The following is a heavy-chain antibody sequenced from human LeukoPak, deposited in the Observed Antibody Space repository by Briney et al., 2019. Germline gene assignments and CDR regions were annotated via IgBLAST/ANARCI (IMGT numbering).Heavy chain of an antibody. J-gene: IGHJ4*02. D-gene: IGHD4-17*01. CDR1: GFTFSNYA. CDR3: AKASTVTTPDFDY. V-gene: IGHV3-23*01. CDR2: ISDSGGNA. Sequence: GSLRLSCAASGFTFSNYAMSWVRQAPGKGLEWVSVISDSGGNAFYADSVRGRFTISRDNSKNTLYLEMNSLRAEDTAVYYCAKASTVTTPDFDYWGQGTLVTVSS.